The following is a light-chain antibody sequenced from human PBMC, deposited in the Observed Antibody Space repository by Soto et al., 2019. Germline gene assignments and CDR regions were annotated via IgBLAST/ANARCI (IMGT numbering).Light chain of an antibody. J-gene: IGLJ1*01. Sequence: SALTQPASVSGSPGQSITISCTGSSRNIAGYTFVSWYQQHPGKAPKLMIYEVSSRPSGVSDRFSGSKSGNTASLTLSGLQAEDEGDYYCSSYTSSSTLVFGPGTKLTVL. V-gene: IGLV2-14*01. CDR3: SSYTSSSTLV. CDR2: EVS. CDR1: SRNIAGYTF.